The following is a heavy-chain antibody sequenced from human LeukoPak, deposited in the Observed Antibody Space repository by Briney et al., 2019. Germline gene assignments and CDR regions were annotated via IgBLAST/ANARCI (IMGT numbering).Heavy chain of an antibody. Sequence: GGSLRLSCAASGFTFSSYWMSWVRQAPGKGLEWVANIKQDGSEKYYVDSVKGRFTISRDNAKNSLYLQMNSLRAEDTAVYYCARARIQLSYYYYYMDVWGKGTTVTVSS. CDR1: GFTFSSYW. D-gene: IGHD5-18*01. J-gene: IGHJ6*03. V-gene: IGHV3-7*01. CDR3: ARARIQLSYYYYYMDV. CDR2: IKQDGSEK.